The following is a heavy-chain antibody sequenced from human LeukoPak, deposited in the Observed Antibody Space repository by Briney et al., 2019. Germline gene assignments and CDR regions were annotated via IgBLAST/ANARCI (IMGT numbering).Heavy chain of an antibody. D-gene: IGHD5-18*01. Sequence: GGSLRLSCAASGSTFSSYGMHWVRQAPGKGLEWVAVISYDGSNKYYADSVKGRFTISRDNSKNTLYLQMNSLRAEDTAVYYCAKSRDRRGYSYGIDAFDIWGQGTMVTVSS. V-gene: IGHV3-30*18. CDR3: AKSRDRRGYSYGIDAFDI. J-gene: IGHJ3*02. CDR1: GSTFSSYG. CDR2: ISYDGSNK.